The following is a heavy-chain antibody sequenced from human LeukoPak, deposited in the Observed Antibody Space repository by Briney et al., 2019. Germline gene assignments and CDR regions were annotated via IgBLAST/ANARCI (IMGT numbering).Heavy chain of an antibody. J-gene: IGHJ5*02. CDR2: IYYTGGT. CDR1: GGSISNYY. CDR3: AGVVEVPAATGLWFDP. V-gene: IGHV4-59*01. Sequence: SETLSLTCTVSGGSISNYYWSWIRQPPGKGLEWIGYIYYTGGTNYNPSLKSRVTISLDTSKNQFSLKLSSVTAADTAVYYCAGVVEVPAATGLWFDPWGQGTLVTVSS. D-gene: IGHD2-2*01.